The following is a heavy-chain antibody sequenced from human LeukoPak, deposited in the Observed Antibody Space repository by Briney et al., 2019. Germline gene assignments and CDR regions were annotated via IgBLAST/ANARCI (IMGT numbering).Heavy chain of an antibody. J-gene: IGHJ4*02. CDR2: IYYSGST. D-gene: IGHD1-26*01. CDR1: GGSLSSYY. V-gene: IGHV4-59*01. Sequence: PSETLSLTCTVSGGSLSSYYWSWIRQPPGKGLEWIGYIYYSGSTNYNPSLKSRVTISVDTSKNQFSLKLSSVTAADTAVYYCARARRGAVDYWGQGTLVTVSS. CDR3: ARARRGAVDY.